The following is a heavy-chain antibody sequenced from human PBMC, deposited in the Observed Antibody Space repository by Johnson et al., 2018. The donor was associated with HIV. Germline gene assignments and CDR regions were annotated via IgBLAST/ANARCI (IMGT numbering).Heavy chain of an antibody. V-gene: IGHV3-53*01. CDR1: GFSVSSKY. CDR2: LYRSGST. CDR3: ARVQFDAFDI. Sequence: EVQLVESGGGLIQLGGSLRLSCAASGFSVSSKYMSWVRQAPGKGLEWVSALYRSGSTYYVDSVKGRFTISRDNSKNTLHLQMNSLRVDDTAVYYCARVQFDAFDIWGQGTMVTVSS. J-gene: IGHJ3*02.